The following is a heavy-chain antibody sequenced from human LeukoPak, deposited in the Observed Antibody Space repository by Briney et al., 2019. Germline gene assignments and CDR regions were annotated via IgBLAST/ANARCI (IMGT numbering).Heavy chain of an antibody. Sequence: SGGSLRLSCAASGFTFSSYGMHWVRQAPGKGLEWVAFIRYDGSNKYYADSVKGRFTISRDNSKNTLYLQMNSLRAEDTAVYYCAGDQGLWFGELWGMDVWGQGTTVTVSS. CDR1: GFTFSSYG. D-gene: IGHD3-10*01. CDR3: AGDQGLWFGELWGMDV. V-gene: IGHV3-30*02. J-gene: IGHJ6*02. CDR2: IRYDGSNK.